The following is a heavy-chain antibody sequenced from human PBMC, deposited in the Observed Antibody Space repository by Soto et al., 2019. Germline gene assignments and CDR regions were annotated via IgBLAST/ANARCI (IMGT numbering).Heavy chain of an antibody. CDR1: GFTFSNYA. J-gene: IGHJ4*02. CDR2: ISCGGTNT. CDR3: ARAPGYHDNEYYTSDH. D-gene: IGHD3-3*01. V-gene: IGHV3-30-3*01. Sequence: QVQLVESGGGVVQPGKSLRLSCAASGFTFSNYAMHWVRQAPGKGLEWVAVISCGGTNTYYAGSVKGRLTISRDSSKNTVYLQLNSLRTEDTAMYHCARAPGYHDNEYYTSDHWGQGSLVTVSS.